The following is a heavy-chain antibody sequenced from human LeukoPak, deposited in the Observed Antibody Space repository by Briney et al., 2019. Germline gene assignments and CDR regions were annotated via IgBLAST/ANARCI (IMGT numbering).Heavy chain of an antibody. CDR3: ARMFLRGSVGATRGVGY. CDR2: INPNSGGT. V-gene: IGHV1-2*02. Sequence: ASVKVSCTASGYTFTGYYMHWVRQAPGQGLEWMGWINPNSGGTNYAQKFQDRVTMTRDTSISTAYMELSRLRSDDTAVYYCARMFLRGSVGATRGVGYWGQGTLVTVSS. J-gene: IGHJ4*02. D-gene: IGHD1-26*01. CDR1: GYTFTGYY.